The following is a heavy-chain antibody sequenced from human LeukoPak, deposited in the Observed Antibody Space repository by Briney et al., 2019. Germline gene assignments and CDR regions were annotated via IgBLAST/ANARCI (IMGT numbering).Heavy chain of an antibody. V-gene: IGHV3-53*01. CDR1: GFTVSSNY. J-gene: IGHJ4*02. Sequence: GSLRLSGAASGFTVSSNYMSWVRQAPGKGLEWVSLIYSGGSTFYADSVKGRFTIPRDNPKNTLYLQMNTLRAEDTAVYYCARDNRGTSNTDCWGQGTLVTVSS. CDR3: ARDNRGTSNTDC. CDR2: IYSGGST. D-gene: IGHD4-23*01.